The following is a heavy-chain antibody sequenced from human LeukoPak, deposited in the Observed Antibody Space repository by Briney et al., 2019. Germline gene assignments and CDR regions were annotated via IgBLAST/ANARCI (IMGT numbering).Heavy chain of an antibody. CDR3: AMSQQLVLFLDY. D-gene: IGHD6-13*01. Sequence: PSETLSLTCAVYGGSFSGYYWSWIRQPPGKGLEWIGYIYYSGSTNYNPSLKSRVTISVDTSKNQFSLKLSSVTAADTAVYYCAMSQQLVLFLDYWGQGTLVTVSS. CDR2: IYYSGST. J-gene: IGHJ4*02. V-gene: IGHV4-59*08. CDR1: GGSFSGYY.